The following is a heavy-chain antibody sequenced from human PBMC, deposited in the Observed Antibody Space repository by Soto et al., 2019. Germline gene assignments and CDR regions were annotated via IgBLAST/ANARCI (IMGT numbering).Heavy chain of an antibody. V-gene: IGHV4-59*01. CDR1: GGSISIYY. J-gene: IGHJ5*02. D-gene: IGHD6-19*01. CDR2: IYYSGST. Sequence: SETLSLTCTVSGGSISIYYWSWIRQPPGKGLEWIGYIYYSGSTNYNPSLKSRVTISVDTSKNQFSLKLSTVTAADTAVYYCARDLEGIAVAGTGWFDPWGQGTLVTVSS. CDR3: ARDLEGIAVAGTGWFDP.